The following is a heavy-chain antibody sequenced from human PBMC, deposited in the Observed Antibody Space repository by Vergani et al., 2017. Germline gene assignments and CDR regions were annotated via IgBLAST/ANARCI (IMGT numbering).Heavy chain of an antibody. D-gene: IGHD6-6*01. CDR1: GYPFTSYD. Sequence: QVQLVQSGAEVKKPGASVKVSCKSSGYPFTSYDINWVRQATGQGLEWMGWMNPNSGNTGYAQKFQGRVTMTRNTSISTAYMELSSLRSEDTAVYYCARAKRYSSSFHYWGQGTLVTVSS. CDR2: MNPNSGNT. J-gene: IGHJ4*02. CDR3: ARAKRYSSSFHY. V-gene: IGHV1-8*01.